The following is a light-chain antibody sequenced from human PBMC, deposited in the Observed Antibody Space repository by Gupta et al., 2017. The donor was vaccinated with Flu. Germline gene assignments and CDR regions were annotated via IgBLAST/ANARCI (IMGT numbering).Light chain of an antibody. J-gene: IGLJ1*01. CDR1: SSNIGSNY. V-gene: IGLV1-47*01. CDR3: GTWDDSPNVYV. Sequence: SVLTQPHSASGTPGQRVTITCSGSSSNIGSNYVSWYQQLPGTAPKLLIYKNNQRPSGVPERISASKSGTSASLAISGLRSEDEADYYCGTWDDSPNVYVFGAGTKVTVL. CDR2: KNN.